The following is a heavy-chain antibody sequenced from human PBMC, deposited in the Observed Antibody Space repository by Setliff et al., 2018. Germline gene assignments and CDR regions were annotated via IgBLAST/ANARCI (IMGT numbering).Heavy chain of an antibody. Sequence: ASVKVSCKASGYTFSHSGITWVRQAPGQGLEWMGWISVYTGNTNYAPKLQGRVTMTTDASTSTAYMELRGLTSDDTAVYYCARGGVDCSTTSCPRPLDVWGKGTTVTVSS. J-gene: IGHJ6*04. CDR2: ISVYTGNT. D-gene: IGHD2-2*01. CDR3: ARGGVDCSTTSCPRPLDV. V-gene: IGHV1-18*01. CDR1: GYTFSHSG.